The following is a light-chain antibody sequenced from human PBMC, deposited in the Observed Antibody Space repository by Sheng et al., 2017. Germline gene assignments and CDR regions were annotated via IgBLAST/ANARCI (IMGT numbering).Light chain of an antibody. J-gene: IGKJ2*01. Sequence: VLTQSPATLSLSPGERVTLFCRASQYISNFVAWYQHRPGQGPRLLIHDASNRATGVPGKFSRSGFGTDFTLTITRLEPEDFAVYYCQQYGGSPRTFGQGTKLEI. V-gene: IGKV3-20*01. CDR2: DAS. CDR3: QQYGGSPRT. CDR1: QYISNF.